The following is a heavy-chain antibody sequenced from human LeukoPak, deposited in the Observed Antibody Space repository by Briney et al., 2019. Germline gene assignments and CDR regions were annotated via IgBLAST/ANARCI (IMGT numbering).Heavy chain of an antibody. Sequence: ASVKVSCKASGYIFSAYYIHWVRQAPGQGLEWMGWINPNSGGTNYAQKFQGRVTMTRDTSISTAYMELSRLRSDDTAVYYCARAAYSGYALDYWGQGTLVTVSS. J-gene: IGHJ4*02. V-gene: IGHV1-2*02. CDR2: INPNSGGT. CDR1: GYIFSAYY. CDR3: ARAAYSGYALDY. D-gene: IGHD5-12*01.